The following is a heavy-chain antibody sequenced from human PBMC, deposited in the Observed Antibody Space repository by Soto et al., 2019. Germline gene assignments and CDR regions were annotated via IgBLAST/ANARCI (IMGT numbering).Heavy chain of an antibody. CDR3: ARDWLNSSSWYWFDP. D-gene: IGHD6-13*01. CDR2: IIPIFGTA. CDR1: GGTFSSYA. J-gene: IGHJ5*02. Sequence: SGRVSCKASGGTFSSYAISWVRQAPGQGLEWMGGIIPIFGTANYAQKFQGRVTITADKSTSTAYMELSSLRSEDTAVYYCARDWLNSSSWYWFDPWGQGTLVTVSS. V-gene: IGHV1-69*06.